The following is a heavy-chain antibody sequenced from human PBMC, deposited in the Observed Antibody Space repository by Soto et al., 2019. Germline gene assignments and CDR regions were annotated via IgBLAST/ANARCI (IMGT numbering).Heavy chain of an antibody. CDR2: MWSDGTRE. Sequence: QVQLGESGGGVVQPGSSLRLSSAASGFSISNYDMHWVRQAPGKGLEWAALMWSDGTRETYADSVKGRFIISRDTSKNTVYRQMYSLRAEDTAVYYCARVLAITALDFRGQGTVVSVSS. J-gene: IGHJ4*02. CDR3: ARVLAITALDF. CDR1: GFSISNYD. D-gene: IGHD1-20*01. V-gene: IGHV3-33*01.